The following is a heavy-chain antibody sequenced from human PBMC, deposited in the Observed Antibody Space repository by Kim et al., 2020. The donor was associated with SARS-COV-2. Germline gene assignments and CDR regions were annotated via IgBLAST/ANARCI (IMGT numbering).Heavy chain of an antibody. Sequence: SVKVSCKASGGTFSSYAISWVRQAPGQGLEWMGGIIPIFGTANYAQKFQGRVTITADESTSTAYMELSSLRSEDTAVYYCARRGRVDYDSSGYYYGLYYFDYWGQGTLVTVSS. V-gene: IGHV1-69*13. CDR1: GGTFSSYA. J-gene: IGHJ4*02. D-gene: IGHD3-22*01. CDR2: IIPIFGTA. CDR3: ARRGRVDYDSSGYYYGLYYFDY.